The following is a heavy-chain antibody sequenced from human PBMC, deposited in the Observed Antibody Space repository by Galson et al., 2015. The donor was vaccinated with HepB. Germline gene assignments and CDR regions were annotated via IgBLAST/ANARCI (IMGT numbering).Heavy chain of an antibody. CDR1: GFTVSSNY. CDR2: IYSGGST. V-gene: IGHV3-53*01. CDR3: ARGSSWYGYWYFDL. Sequence: LRLSCAASGFTVSSNYMSWVRQAPGKGLEWVSVIYSGGSTYYADSVKGRFTISRDNSKNTLYLQMNSLRAEDTAVYYCARGSSWYGYWYFDLWGRGTLVTVSS. J-gene: IGHJ2*01. D-gene: IGHD6-13*01.